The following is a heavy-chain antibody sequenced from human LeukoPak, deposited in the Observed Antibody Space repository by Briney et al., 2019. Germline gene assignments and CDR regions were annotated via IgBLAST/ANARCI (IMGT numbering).Heavy chain of an antibody. D-gene: IGHD3-22*01. Sequence: ASVKVSCKASGYTFTSYYMHWVRQAPGQGLEWMGIINPSGGSTSYAQKFQGRVTITRNTSISTAYMELSSLRSEDTAVYYCATLGTNDYYDSSGYFRYWGQGTLVTVSS. V-gene: IGHV1-46*01. J-gene: IGHJ4*02. CDR3: ATLGTNDYYDSSGYFRY. CDR2: INPSGGST. CDR1: GYTFTSYY.